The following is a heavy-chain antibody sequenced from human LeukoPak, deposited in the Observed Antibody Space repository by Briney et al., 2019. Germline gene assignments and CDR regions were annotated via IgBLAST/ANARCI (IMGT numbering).Heavy chain of an antibody. Sequence: SLRLSCAASGFTLDDYAMHWVRPAPGKCLEWVSGISWNSDSIGYADSVKGRFTISRDNAKNSLYLQMNSLRAEDTALYYCAKDSFNKVAGTGGLDYWGQGTLVTVSS. CDR3: AKDSFNKVAGTGGLDY. V-gene: IGHV3-9*01. CDR2: ISWNSDSI. D-gene: IGHD6-19*01. J-gene: IGHJ4*02. CDR1: GFTLDDYA.